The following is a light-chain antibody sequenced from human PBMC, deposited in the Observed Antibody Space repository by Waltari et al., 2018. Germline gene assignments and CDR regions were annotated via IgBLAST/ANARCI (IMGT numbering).Light chain of an antibody. CDR1: QRVNAN. V-gene: IGKV3-15*01. J-gene: IGKJ2*01. CDR2: SAS. Sequence: EVLMTQSPATLSVSPGERATLSCRASQRVNANVAWYQQRPGQAPRLLSYSASTRATGIPARFSGSGDWTAFTLTITSLQSEDFAVYYCQQGYTFGQGTKLEIK. CDR3: QQGYT.